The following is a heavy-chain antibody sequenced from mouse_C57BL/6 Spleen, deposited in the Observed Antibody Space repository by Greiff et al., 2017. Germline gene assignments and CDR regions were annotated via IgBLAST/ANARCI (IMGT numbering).Heavy chain of an antibody. CDR3: ARSVLRKDFDY. D-gene: IGHD1-1*01. J-gene: IGHJ2*01. CDR1: GYTFTDYY. V-gene: IGHV1-26*01. CDR2: INPNNGGT. Sequence: VQLQQSGPELVKPGASVKISCKASGYTFTDYYMNWVKQSHGKSLEWIGDINPNNGGTSYNQKFKGKATLPVDKSSSTAYMELRSLTSEDSAVYYCARSVLRKDFDYWGQGTTLTVSS.